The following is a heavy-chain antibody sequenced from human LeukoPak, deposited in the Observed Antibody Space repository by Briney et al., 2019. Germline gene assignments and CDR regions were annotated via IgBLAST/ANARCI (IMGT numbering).Heavy chain of an antibody. CDR1: DDSITMYY. D-gene: IGHD4-11*01. Sequence: SETLSLTCSVSDDSITMYYWTWIRQPPGKGLEWIGYVDHTGSTNFNPSLNGRVSISRDTSKNLFSLRLRSVTAADTAVYFCARGRMSSSTWYSTYYYYFYMDVWAKGPRSPSP. CDR2: VDHTGST. CDR3: ARGRMSSSTWYSTYYYYFYMDV. V-gene: IGHV4-59*01. J-gene: IGHJ6*03.